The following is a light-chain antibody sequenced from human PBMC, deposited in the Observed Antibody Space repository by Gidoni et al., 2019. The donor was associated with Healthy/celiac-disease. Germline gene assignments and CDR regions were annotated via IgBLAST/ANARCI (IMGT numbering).Light chain of an antibody. J-gene: IGLJ3*02. CDR2: GKN. CDR1: SLRSYY. CDR3: NSRDSSGNHLV. V-gene: IGLV3-19*01. Sequence: SSELPQCPAVSVALGQMAQITCQGDSLRSYYASWYQQKPGQAPVLVIYGKNNRPSGIPDRFSRSSSGNTASLTITGAQAEDEADYYCNSRDSSGNHLVFGGGTKLTVL.